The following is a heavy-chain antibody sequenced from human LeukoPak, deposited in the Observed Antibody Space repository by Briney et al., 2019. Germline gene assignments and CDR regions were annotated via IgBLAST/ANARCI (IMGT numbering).Heavy chain of an antibody. J-gene: IGHJ6*02. Sequence: ASVKVSCKASGYTFTSYYMHWVRQAPGQGPEWMGIINPSGGSTSYAQKFQGRVTMTRDTSTSTVYMELSSLRSEDTAVYYCARERRRDIVVVPAVFGMDVWGQGTTVTVSS. CDR3: ARERRRDIVVVPAVFGMDV. V-gene: IGHV1-46*01. D-gene: IGHD2-2*01. CDR1: GYTFTSYY. CDR2: INPSGGST.